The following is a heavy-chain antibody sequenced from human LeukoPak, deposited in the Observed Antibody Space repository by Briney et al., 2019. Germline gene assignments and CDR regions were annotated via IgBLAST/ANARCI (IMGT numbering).Heavy chain of an antibody. V-gene: IGHV4-38-2*02. CDR1: GASITSSYY. D-gene: IGHD5/OR15-5a*01. J-gene: IGHJ4*02. CDR3: ARRFDFVYDYVYYFDS. CDR2: IYHSGST. Sequence: SETLSLTCTVSGASITSSYYWSWIRQPPGKGLEWIGSIYHSGSTYYNPSLKSRVTMSVDTSKNQFSLNLSSVTAADTAVYYCARRFDFVYDYVYYFDSWGQGTLVTVSS.